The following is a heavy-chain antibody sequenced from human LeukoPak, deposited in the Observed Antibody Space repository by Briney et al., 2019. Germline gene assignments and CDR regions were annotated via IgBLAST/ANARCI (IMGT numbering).Heavy chain of an antibody. V-gene: IGHV4-4*02. CDR2: IYHSGST. D-gene: IGHD6-6*01. J-gene: IGHJ4*02. CDR1: GGSISSSNW. Sequence: SETLSLTCAVSGGSISSSNWWSWVRQPPGKGLEWIGEIYHSGSTNYNPSLKSRVTISVDTSKNQFSLKLSSVTAADTAVYYCAREGYSSSSRPRVEYYFDYWGQGTLVTVSS. CDR3: AREGYSSSSRPRVEYYFDY.